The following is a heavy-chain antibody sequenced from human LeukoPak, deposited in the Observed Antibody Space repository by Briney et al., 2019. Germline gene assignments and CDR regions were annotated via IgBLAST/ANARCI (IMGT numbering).Heavy chain of an antibody. Sequence: ASVKVSCRTSGYTFSSYAIHWARQAPGHRLEWMGWINAGNANTKYSQKFQGRVTITRDTSASTAYMELSSLRSEDTAVYYCARGYCSSTSCQYYFDYWGQGTLVTVSS. J-gene: IGHJ4*02. D-gene: IGHD2-2*01. CDR1: GYTFSSYA. CDR3: ARGYCSSTSCQYYFDY. V-gene: IGHV1-3*01. CDR2: INAGNANT.